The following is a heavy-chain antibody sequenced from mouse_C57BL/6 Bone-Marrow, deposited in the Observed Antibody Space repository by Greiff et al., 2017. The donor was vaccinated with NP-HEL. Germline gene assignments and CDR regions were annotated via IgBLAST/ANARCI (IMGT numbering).Heavy chain of an antibody. CDR3: ARRAYFDY. CDR1: GFTFSSYG. J-gene: IGHJ2*01. CDR2: ISSGGSYT. Sequence: EVQRVESGGDLVKPGGSLKLSCAASGFTFSSYGMSWVRQTPDKRLEWVATISSGGSYTYYPDSVKGRFTISRDNAKNTQYLQMSSLKSKDTAMYYCARRAYFDYWGQGTTLTVSS. V-gene: IGHV5-6*01.